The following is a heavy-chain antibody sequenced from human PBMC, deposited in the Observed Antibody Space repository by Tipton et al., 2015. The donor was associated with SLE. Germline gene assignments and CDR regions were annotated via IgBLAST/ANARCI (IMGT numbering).Heavy chain of an antibody. J-gene: IGHJ5*02. CDR2: ISAYNGKT. CDR3: ARGHDYGDYIGVWFDP. Sequence: QLVQSGAEVKKPGSSVKVSCKASGYTFTSYGISWVRQAPGQGLEWMGWISAYNGKTNFAQKLQGRVTMTTDTSTSTAYMELRSLRSDDTAVYYCARGHDYGDYIGVWFDPWGQGTLVTVSS. V-gene: IGHV1-18*01. CDR1: GYTFTSYG. D-gene: IGHD4-17*01.